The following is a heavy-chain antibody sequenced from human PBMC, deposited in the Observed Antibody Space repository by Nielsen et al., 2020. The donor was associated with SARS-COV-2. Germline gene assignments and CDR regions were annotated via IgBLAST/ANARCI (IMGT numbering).Heavy chain of an antibody. CDR3: ARLYYDFWSGYYT. CDR1: GFTFSNAW. J-gene: IGHJ5*02. V-gene: IGHV3-7*03. D-gene: IGHD3-3*01. CDR2: IKQDGSEK. Sequence: GGSLRLSCAASGFTFSNAWMSWVRQAPGKGLEWVANIKQDGSEKYYVDSVKGRFTISRDNVKNSLYLQMNSLRAEDTAVYYCARLYYDFWSGYYTWGQGTLVTVSS.